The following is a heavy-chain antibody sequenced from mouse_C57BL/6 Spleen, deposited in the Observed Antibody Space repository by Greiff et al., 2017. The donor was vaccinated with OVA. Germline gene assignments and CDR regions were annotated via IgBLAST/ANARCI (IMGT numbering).Heavy chain of an antibody. V-gene: IGHV1-80*01. Sequence: QVQLQQSGAELVKPGASVKLSCKASGYAFSSYWMNWVKQRPGKGLEWIGQIYPGDGDTNYNGKFKGQATLTADKSSSTAYMQLSNLTSEDSAVYYCARSADYDWYFDVWGTGTTVTVSS. CDR3: ARSADYDWYFDV. J-gene: IGHJ1*03. D-gene: IGHD2-4*01. CDR2: IYPGDGDT. CDR1: GYAFSSYW.